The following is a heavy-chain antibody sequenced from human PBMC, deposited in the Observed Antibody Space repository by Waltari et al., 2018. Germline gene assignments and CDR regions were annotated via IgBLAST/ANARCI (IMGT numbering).Heavy chain of an antibody. D-gene: IGHD3-3*01. CDR1: RFTVINNY. CDR3: SRNFHDPQDV. Sequence: EVQLVESGGGLIQPGGSLRLSCAASRFTVINNYMTWVRQAPGKGREWGSLVGSGGDTNYADSVKGRFTISRDNSKNTVYLQMHDLRAEDTAIYYCSRNFHDPQDVWGQGTTVIVS. V-gene: IGHV3-53*01. CDR2: VGSGGDT. J-gene: IGHJ6*02.